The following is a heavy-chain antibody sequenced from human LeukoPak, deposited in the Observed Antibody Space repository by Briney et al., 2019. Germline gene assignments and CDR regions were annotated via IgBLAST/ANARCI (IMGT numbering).Heavy chain of an antibody. J-gene: IGHJ4*02. D-gene: IGHD4-23*01. V-gene: IGHV1-2*02. CDR3: ARGPEYGGTIDY. CDR1: GYTFICHY. Sequence: ASVKVSCKASGYTFICHYIHWVRQAPGQGLEWMGWINPNSDATKYSQKFQGRVTMTRDTSISTTYMDLTRLTSDDTAVYYCARGPEYGGTIDYWGQGTLVTVSS. CDR2: INPNSDAT.